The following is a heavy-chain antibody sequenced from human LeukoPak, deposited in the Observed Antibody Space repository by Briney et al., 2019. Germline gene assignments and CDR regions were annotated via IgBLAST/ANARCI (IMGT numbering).Heavy chain of an antibody. CDR2: INSDGSST. Sequence: GGSLRLSCAASGFTFSSHGINWVRQAPGKGLVWVSRINSDGSSTSYADSVKGRFTISRDNAKNTLYLQMNSLRAEDTAVYYCARGYSYGYFYYYYYMDVWGKGTTVTVPS. J-gene: IGHJ6*03. CDR1: GFTFSSHG. CDR3: ARGYSYGYFYYYYYMDV. D-gene: IGHD5-18*01. V-gene: IGHV3-74*01.